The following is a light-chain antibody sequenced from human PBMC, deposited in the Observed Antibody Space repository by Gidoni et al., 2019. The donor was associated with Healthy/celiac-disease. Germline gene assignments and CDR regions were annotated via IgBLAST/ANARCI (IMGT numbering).Light chain of an antibody. Sequence: DIQMTQSPSSLSASVGDRVTITCRSSQSISIYLNWYQQQPGKAPKLLIYASSSLQSGVPSRFSGSGSGTDFTLTISSLQPEDFATFYCQQSYSTPSWTFGQGTKVEIK. CDR1: QSISIY. J-gene: IGKJ1*01. CDR2: ASS. CDR3: QQSYSTPSWT. V-gene: IGKV1-39*01.